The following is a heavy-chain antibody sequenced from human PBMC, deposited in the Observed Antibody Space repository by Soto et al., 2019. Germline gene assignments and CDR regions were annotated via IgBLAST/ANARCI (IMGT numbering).Heavy chain of an antibody. Sequence: QVQLVQSGAEVKKPGSSVKVSCKASGGTFSSYAISWVRQAPGQGLEWMGGIIPIFGTANYAQKFQVRVTITADKSTSTAYMELSSLRSEDTAVYYCARDRYYYDSSGYFLDYWGQGTLVTVSS. V-gene: IGHV1-69*06. CDR1: GGTFSSYA. J-gene: IGHJ4*02. D-gene: IGHD3-22*01. CDR3: ARDRYYYDSSGYFLDY. CDR2: IIPIFGTA.